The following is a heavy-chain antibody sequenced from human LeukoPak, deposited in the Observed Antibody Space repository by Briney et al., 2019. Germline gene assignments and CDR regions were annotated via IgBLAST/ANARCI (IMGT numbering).Heavy chain of an antibody. CDR2: INHSGNT. Sequence: PSETLSLICAVYTGSFSGEYWSWIRQPPGKGLQWIGEINHSGNTNNNPSLKSRVTMSVDTSKNQLSLNLTSVTAADTAVYYCARVHGHNLGTLDYWGQGILVTVSS. D-gene: IGHD5-24*01. J-gene: IGHJ4*02. CDR1: TGSFSGEY. V-gene: IGHV4-34*01. CDR3: ARVHGHNLGTLDY.